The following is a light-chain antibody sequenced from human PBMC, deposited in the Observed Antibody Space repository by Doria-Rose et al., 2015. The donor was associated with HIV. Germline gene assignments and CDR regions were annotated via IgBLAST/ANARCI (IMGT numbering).Light chain of an antibody. V-gene: IGKV4-1*01. CDR3: QQYYDTPS. CDR2: WAS. Sequence: DIRVTQSPESLGMSLGERATLNCKSNQSHLYTSKNYLAWYQQKPGQTPKLLIYWASTRQSGVPARFSGSGSGTDFTLTISSLEAEDVAVYYCQQYYDTPSFGPGTTVDIK. J-gene: IGKJ3*01. CDR1: QSHLYTSKNY.